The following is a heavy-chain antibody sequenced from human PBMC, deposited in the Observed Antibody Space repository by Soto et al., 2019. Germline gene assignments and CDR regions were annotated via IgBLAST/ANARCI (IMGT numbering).Heavy chain of an antibody. D-gene: IGHD3-22*01. CDR1: GVSISSGDYY. CDR2: TYYRGRT. CDR3: ARDRGGGDYDSSGYTFRDLDAFDI. Sequence: SETLSLTCTVSGVSISSGDYYWSWIRQPPGKGLEWIGYTYYRGRTYYNPSLKSRVTISVDTSKNQFSLKLSSVTAADTAVYYCARDRGGGDYDSSGYTFRDLDAFDIWGQGTMVTVSS. V-gene: IGHV4-30-4*01. J-gene: IGHJ3*02.